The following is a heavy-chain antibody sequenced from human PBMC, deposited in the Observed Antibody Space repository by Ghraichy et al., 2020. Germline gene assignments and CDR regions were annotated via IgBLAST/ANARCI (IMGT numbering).Heavy chain of an antibody. Sequence: SCAASGFSFSSYWMHWVRQAPGKGLVWVSLINSDGSVIAYEDSVKGRFTISRDNARNTLYLQMNSLRAEDTALYYCARETVTTFRFYTTYYGMDVWGQGTTVTVSS. CDR2: INSDGSVI. J-gene: IGHJ6*02. V-gene: IGHV3-74*03. D-gene: IGHD4-17*01. CDR3: ARETVTTFRFYTTYYGMDV. CDR1: GFSFSSYW.